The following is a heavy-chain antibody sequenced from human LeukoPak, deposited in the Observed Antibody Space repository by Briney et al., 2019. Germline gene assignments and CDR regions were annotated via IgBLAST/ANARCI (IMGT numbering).Heavy chain of an antibody. D-gene: IGHD2-2*01. Sequence: GSSVKVSCKASGGTFSSYAISWVRQAPGQGLEWMGRIIPIFGIANYAQKFQGRVTITADKSTSTAYMELRSLRSDDTAVYYCARDLKRYCSSTSCPGGFDPWGQGTLVTVSS. CDR2: IIPIFGIA. CDR3: ARDLKRYCSSTSCPGGFDP. V-gene: IGHV1-69*04. CDR1: GGTFSSYA. J-gene: IGHJ5*02.